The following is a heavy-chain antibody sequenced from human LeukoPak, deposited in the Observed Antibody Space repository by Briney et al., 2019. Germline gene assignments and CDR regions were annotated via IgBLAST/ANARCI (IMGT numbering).Heavy chain of an antibody. D-gene: IGHD5-18*01. J-gene: IGHJ4*02. V-gene: IGHV4-31*03. CDR3: ARATAMVRRGFFDY. Sequence: PSETLSLTCTVSGGSISSGGYYWSWIRQHPGKGLEWIGYIYYSGSTYYNPSLKSRVTISVDTSKNQFSLKLSSVTAADTAVCYCARATAMVRRGFFDYWGQGTLVTVSS. CDR1: GGSISSGGYY. CDR2: IYYSGST.